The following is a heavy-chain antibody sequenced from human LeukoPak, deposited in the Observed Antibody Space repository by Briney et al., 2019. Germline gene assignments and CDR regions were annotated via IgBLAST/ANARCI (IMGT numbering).Heavy chain of an antibody. Sequence: WASVKVSCKASGYSFTTYAMNWVRQAPGQGLEWMGWINTNTENPTYAQGFTGRIVFSLDTSVSTAYLQISSLRAEDTAVYYCARVGVRSTPSSQGVDHYYYGMDIWGQGTTVTVSS. CDR2: INTNTENP. V-gene: IGHV7-4-1*02. CDR3: ARVGVRSTPSSQGVDHYYYGMDI. D-gene: IGHD2-2*01. CDR1: GYSFTTYA. J-gene: IGHJ6*02.